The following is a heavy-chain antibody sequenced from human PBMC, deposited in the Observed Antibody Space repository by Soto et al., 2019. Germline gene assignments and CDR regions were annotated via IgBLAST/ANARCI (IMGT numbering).Heavy chain of an antibody. D-gene: IGHD5-12*01. CDR2: IYDSGST. V-gene: IGHV4-31*03. Sequence: QVQLQESGPGLVKPSQTLSLTCTVSGGSISSGGYYWSWIRQHPGKGLEWIGYIYDSGSTYYNPSLKSRVTISVDTSKNQFSLKLSSVTAADTAVYYCARGRGIVATINRSLLFDYWGQGTLVTVSS. J-gene: IGHJ4*02. CDR1: GGSISSGGYY. CDR3: ARGRGIVATINRSLLFDY.